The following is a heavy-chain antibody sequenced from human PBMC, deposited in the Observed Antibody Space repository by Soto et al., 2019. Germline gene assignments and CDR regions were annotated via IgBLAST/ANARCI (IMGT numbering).Heavy chain of an antibody. J-gene: IGHJ6*03. CDR1: RGSLSSYY. CDR2: IYYSGST. Sequence: PESLSLTCPVSRGSLSSYYWSWIRQPPGEGLEWIGYIYYSGSTNYNPSLKSRVTISVDTSKNQFSLKLSSVTAADTAVYYCARTRQKLKSNYYYYYMDVWGKGTTVTVSS. CDR3: ARTRQKLKSNYYYYYMDV. V-gene: IGHV4-59*01.